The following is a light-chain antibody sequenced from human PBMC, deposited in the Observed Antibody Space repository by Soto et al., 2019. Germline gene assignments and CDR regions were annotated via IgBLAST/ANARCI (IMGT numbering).Light chain of an antibody. Sequence: EIVLTQSPATLSLSPGERATLSFSASHSVISTYLAWYQQKPGQAPRLLIFGVSNRATGIPDRFSGSGSGTDFTLTISRLEPEDFAVYYCQQYDNSPLTFGGGTKVHIK. CDR3: QQYDNSPLT. J-gene: IGKJ4*01. CDR1: HSVISTY. CDR2: GVS. V-gene: IGKV3-20*01.